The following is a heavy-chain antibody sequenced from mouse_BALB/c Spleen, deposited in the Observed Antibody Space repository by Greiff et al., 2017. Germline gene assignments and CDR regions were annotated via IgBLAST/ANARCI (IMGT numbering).Heavy chain of an antibody. CDR1: GFTFSSYG. Sequence: EVKLVESGGGLVQPGGSLKLSCAASGFTFSSYGMSWVRQTPDKRLELVATINSNGGSTYYPDSVKGRFTISRDNAKNTLYLQMSSLKSEDTAMYYCARDRVMGYGNYAAWFAYWGQGTLVTVSA. J-gene: IGHJ3*01. CDR3: ARDRVMGYGNYAAWFAY. CDR2: INSNGGST. V-gene: IGHV5-6-3*01. D-gene: IGHD2-10*02.